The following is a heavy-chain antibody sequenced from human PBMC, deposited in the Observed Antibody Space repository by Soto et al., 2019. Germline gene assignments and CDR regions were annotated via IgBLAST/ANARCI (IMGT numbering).Heavy chain of an antibody. Sequence: GGSLRLSCAASGFTFSTYAMHWVRQAPGKGLEWVAVISYDGSNKYYADSVKGRFTISRDNSKNTLYLQMNSLRAEDTAVYYCAREYGITGTTFDYWGQGTLVTVSS. CDR1: GFTFSTYA. CDR2: ISYDGSNK. CDR3: AREYGITGTTFDY. D-gene: IGHD1-7*01. V-gene: IGHV3-30*04. J-gene: IGHJ4*02.